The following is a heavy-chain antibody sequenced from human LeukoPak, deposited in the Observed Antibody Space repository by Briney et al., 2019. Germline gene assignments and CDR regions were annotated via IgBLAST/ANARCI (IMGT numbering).Heavy chain of an antibody. Sequence: PGGSLRLSCAASGFTISTDHMSWVRQAPGKGLEWVSIIYSDGRTYYADSVRGLFTISRDNSKNTLYLQMNNLSPEDTAVYYCARGGIKTFYSFDYWGQGTLVTVSS. D-gene: IGHD3-16*01. V-gene: IGHV3-66*02. J-gene: IGHJ4*02. CDR3: ARGGIKTFYSFDY. CDR1: GFTISTDH. CDR2: IYSDGRT.